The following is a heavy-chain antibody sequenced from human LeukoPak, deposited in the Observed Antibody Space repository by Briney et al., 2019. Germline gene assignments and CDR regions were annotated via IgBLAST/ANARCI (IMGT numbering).Heavy chain of an antibody. J-gene: IGHJ4*02. CDR2: IYTSGST. D-gene: IGHD3-22*01. CDR1: GGSISSYY. Sequence: PSETLSLTCTVSGGSISSYYWSWIRQPAGKGLEWIGRIYTSGSTNYNPSLKSRVTMSVDTSKDQFSLKLSSVTAADTAVYYCARETRNYYDSTGYYLIDYWGQGTLVTVSS. V-gene: IGHV4-4*07. CDR3: ARETRNYYDSTGYYLIDY.